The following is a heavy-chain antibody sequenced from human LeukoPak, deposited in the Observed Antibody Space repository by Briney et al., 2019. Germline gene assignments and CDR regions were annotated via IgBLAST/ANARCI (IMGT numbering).Heavy chain of an antibody. Sequence: SETLSLTCAVSGDSISSYYWSWIRQPPGKGLEWIGYIYYSGGTDYNPSLKSRVTISVDTSKNQFSLKLRSVTAADTAVYYCARHVTISGPYDASDIWGQGTMVTVSP. D-gene: IGHD5-24*01. J-gene: IGHJ3*02. CDR2: IYYSGGT. CDR3: ARHVTISGPYDASDI. CDR1: GDSISSYY. V-gene: IGHV4-59*08.